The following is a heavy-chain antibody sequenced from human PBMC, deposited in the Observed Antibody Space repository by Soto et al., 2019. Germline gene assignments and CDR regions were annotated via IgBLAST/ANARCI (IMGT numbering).Heavy chain of an antibody. CDR2: INVGNVKT. D-gene: IGHD3-10*01. J-gene: IGHJ3*01. Sequence: QVQLVQSGAEVKKPGASVKVSCKASGYSFPSYGVHWVRQAPGQRLEWMGWINVGNVKTKYSEKFEGRVTIIRDTSASTVDMEMNSVRSEDTAIYYCSRDPEYGSGSLDVWGQGTMVTVSS. V-gene: IGHV1-3*01. CDR1: GYSFPSYG. CDR3: SRDPEYGSGSLDV.